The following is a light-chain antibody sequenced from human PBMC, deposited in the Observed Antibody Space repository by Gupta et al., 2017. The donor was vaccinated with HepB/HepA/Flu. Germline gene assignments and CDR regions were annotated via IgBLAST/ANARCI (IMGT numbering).Light chain of an antibody. J-gene: IGLJ2*01. CDR1: SSDVGGYNY. CDR2: DVS. Sequence: SALTQPASVPGSPGQSITISCTGTSSDVGGYNYVSWYQQHTGKAPKLMIYDVSNRPAGVANRFSGSKSGNTASLTISGLQDEDEADYYCSSYTSSSIVVFGGGTKLTVL. V-gene: IGLV2-14*03. CDR3: SSYTSSSIVV.